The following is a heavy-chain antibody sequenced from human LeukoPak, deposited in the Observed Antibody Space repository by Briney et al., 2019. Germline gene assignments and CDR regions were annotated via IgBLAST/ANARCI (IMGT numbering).Heavy chain of an antibody. V-gene: IGHV3-23*01. J-gene: IGHJ6*03. CDR2: ISGSGGST. Sequence: PGGSLRLSCVASGFTFSTYGMSWVRQAPGKGLEWVSAISGSGGSTYCADSVKGRFTISRDNSKNTLYLQMNSLRAEDTAVYYCAKDGGEYYDILTGYYPRLYYMDVWGKGTTVTISS. CDR1: GFTFSTYG. CDR3: AKDGGEYYDILTGYYPRLYYMDV. D-gene: IGHD3-9*01.